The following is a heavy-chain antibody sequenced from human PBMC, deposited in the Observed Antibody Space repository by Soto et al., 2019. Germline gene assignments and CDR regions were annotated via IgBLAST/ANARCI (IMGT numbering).Heavy chain of an antibody. J-gene: IGHJ4*02. V-gene: IGHV1-18*01. CDR2: ITPYNGKT. CDR1: GYTFITFG. CDR3: ARDTSHYFDH. D-gene: IGHD2-2*01. Sequence: QVHLVQSGAEVKKPGASVKVSCKASGYTFITFGISWVRQAPGQGLEWMGWITPYNGKTNYAQKVQDRVTMTTDTSTGTASMELRSLRSDDSAVYYCARDTSHYFDHWGQGTLVTVSS.